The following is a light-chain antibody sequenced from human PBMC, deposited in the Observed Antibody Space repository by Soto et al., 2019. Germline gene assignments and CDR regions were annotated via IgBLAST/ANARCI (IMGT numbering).Light chain of an antibody. CDR1: SSNIGAGYD. J-gene: IGLJ3*02. CDR2: GNS. CDR3: QSYESSLSARL. Sequence: QSVLTQPPSVSGAPGQRVTISCTGSSSNIGAGYDVHWYQQLPGTAPKLLIYGNSNRPSGVPDRFSGSKSGTSASLAITGLHAEDEADYYCQSYESSLSARLFGGGTKLTVL. V-gene: IGLV1-40*01.